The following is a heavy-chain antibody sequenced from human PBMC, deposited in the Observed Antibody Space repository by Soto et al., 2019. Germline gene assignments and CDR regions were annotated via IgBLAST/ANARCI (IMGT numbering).Heavy chain of an antibody. V-gene: IGHV4-39*01. CDR3: ARQRTTVVTQAYFDH. Sequence: SETLSLTCTVSGGSITSSSYYWGWIRQPPGKGLEWIGGIYYSGRSYYNPSLKSRVTMSVDTSKNQFSLTLNSVTAADASVYYCARQRTTVVTQAYFDHWGQGTLVTVSS. D-gene: IGHD4-17*01. J-gene: IGHJ4*02. CDR2: IYYSGRS. CDR1: GGSITSSSYY.